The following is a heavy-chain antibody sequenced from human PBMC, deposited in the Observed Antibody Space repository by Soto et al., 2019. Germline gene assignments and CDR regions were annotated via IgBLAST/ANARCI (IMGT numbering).Heavy chain of an antibody. CDR3: ARHDYYDILTGPYFDY. J-gene: IGHJ4*02. CDR2: INHSGST. CDR1: DGSFSGYY. Sequence: SETLSLTCAVYDGSFSGYYLSWIRQPPGKGLEWIGEINHSGSTNYNPSLKSRVTISVDTSKNQFSLKLSSVTAADTAVYYCARHDYYDILTGPYFDYWGQGTLVTVS. V-gene: IGHV4-34*01. D-gene: IGHD3-9*01.